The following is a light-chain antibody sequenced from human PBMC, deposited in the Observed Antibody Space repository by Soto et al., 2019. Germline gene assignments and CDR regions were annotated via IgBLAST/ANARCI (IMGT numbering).Light chain of an antibody. V-gene: IGLV2-23*02. CDR1: SSYVGSDNL. J-gene: IGLJ2*01. CDR2: EVN. CDR3: SSARSYIHVV. Sequence: QSALTQPASVSGSPGQSITISCTGTSSYVGSDNLVSWFQQHPGKAPKLMIYEVNKRPSGVSNRFSGSKSGNTASLTISVLQAEDEADYYCSSARSYIHVVFGGGTKVTVL.